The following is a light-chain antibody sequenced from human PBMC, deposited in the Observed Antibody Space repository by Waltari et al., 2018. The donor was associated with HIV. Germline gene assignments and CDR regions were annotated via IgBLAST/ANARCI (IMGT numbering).Light chain of an antibody. Sequence: QSALTQPPSASGSPGPSVPISCTGPSSDVGAYNYVAWFHQHPGKAPKLMIYDVTKRPSGVPDRFSGSKSGNTASLTVSGLQAEDEADYYCASHAGSKDVFGGGTRLTVL. CDR2: DVT. CDR3: ASHAGSKDV. V-gene: IGLV2-8*01. CDR1: SSDVGAYNY. J-gene: IGLJ2*01.